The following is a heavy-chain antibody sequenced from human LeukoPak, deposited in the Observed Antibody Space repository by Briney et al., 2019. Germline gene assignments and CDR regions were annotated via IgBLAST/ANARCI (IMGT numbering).Heavy chain of an antibody. V-gene: IGHV3-11*06. CDR1: GFTFSDYY. Sequence: TGGSLRLSCAASGFTFSDYYMSWFRQAPGKGLEWVSYISTSSSSTTYADSVKGRFTISRDNAKNSLYLQMNSLRGEDTAVYYCARLGSIAAAGTPDYWGQGSLVTVSS. J-gene: IGHJ4*02. D-gene: IGHD6-13*01. CDR2: ISTSSSST. CDR3: ARLGSIAAAGTPDY.